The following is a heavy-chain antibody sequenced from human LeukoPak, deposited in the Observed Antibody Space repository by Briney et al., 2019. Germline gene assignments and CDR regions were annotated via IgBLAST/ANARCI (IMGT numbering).Heavy chain of an antibody. J-gene: IGHJ3*02. CDR3: ARVPSGSYGRDAFDI. CDR1: GGTFSSYA. D-gene: IGHD1-26*01. V-gene: IGHV1-69*01. Sequence: SVKVSCKASGGTFSSYAISWVRQAPGQGLEWMGGIIPIFGTANYAQKFQGRVTITADESTSTAYMELRSLRSEDTAVYYCARVPSGSYGRDAFDIWGQGTMVTVSS. CDR2: IIPIFGTA.